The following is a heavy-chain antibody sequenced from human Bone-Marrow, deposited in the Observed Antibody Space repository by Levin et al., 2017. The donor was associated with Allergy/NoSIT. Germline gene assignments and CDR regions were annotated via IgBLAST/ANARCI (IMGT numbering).Heavy chain of an antibody. Sequence: SETLSLTCTVSGGSIRSGGYYWSWIRQHPGKGLEWIGYIYDSGSTSSNPSLEIRVAISVDTSKNQFYLKLTSLTAADTAVYYCARIPDTTSEFDYWGQGTLVTVSS. D-gene: IGHD5-18*01. V-gene: IGHV4-31*03. CDR3: ARIPDTTSEFDY. CDR2: IYDSGST. CDR1: GGSIRSGGYY. J-gene: IGHJ4*02.